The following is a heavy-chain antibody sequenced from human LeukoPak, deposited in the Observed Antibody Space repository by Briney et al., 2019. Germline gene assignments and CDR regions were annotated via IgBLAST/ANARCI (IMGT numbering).Heavy chain of an antibody. CDR2: IYGAATAT. D-gene: IGHD3-16*02. CDR3: AKLAAPIPPEYYYVWGSYPPPPRDNAFDI. CDR1: GIPFWRHA. J-gene: IGHJ3*02. V-gene: IGHV3-23*01. Sequence: GGSLRLSCTASGIPFWRHAMNWVRQAPGKGLEWVSGIYGAATATYYADSAKGRFTISRDNSKNTLWLQMNSLRAEDTAVYYCAKLAAPIPPEYYYVWGSYPPPPRDNAFDIWGQGTMVTVSS.